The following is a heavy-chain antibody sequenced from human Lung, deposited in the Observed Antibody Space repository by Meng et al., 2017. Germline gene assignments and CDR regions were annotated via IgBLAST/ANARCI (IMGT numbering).Heavy chain of an antibody. CDR2: ISGYNGNT. D-gene: IGHD2-15*01. CDR1: AYIFTRYG. J-gene: IGHJ4*02. V-gene: IGHV1-18*01. CDR3: ARAEEEYCSGGSCPNFDF. Sequence: QVQLVQSGGEVKKPGASAKASCNASAYIFTRYGITWVRQAPGQGLEWMGWISGYNGNTNYAQKLQGRVTMTTDTSTSTAYMELRSLRSDDTAVYYCARAEEEYCSGGSCPNFDFWGQGTLVTVSS.